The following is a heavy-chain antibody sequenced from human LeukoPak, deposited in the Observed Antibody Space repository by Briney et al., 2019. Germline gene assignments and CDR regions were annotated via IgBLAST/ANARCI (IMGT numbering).Heavy chain of an antibody. J-gene: IGHJ5*02. CDR3: AKDWGTGRKMATISS. D-gene: IGHD5-24*01. V-gene: IGHV3-43D*03. CDR2: ISWDGGST. CDR1: GFTFDDYA. Sequence: QAGGSLRLSCAASGFTFDDYAMHWVRQAPGKGLEWVSLISWDGGSTYYADSVKGRFTISRDNSKNTLYLQMNSLRAEDTAVYYCAKDWGTGRKMATISSWGQGTLVTVSS.